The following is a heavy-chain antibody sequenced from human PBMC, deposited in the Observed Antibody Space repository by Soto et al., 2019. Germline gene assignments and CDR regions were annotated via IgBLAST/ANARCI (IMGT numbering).Heavy chain of an antibody. CDR3: ARPVEEWELLFDY. D-gene: IGHD1-26*01. Sequence: GESLKISCKGSGYSFTSYWIAWVRQVPGKGLELMGVIYPGDSDTRYSPSFQGQVTISADKSISTAYLQWSSLKASDTAMYYCARPVEEWELLFDYWGQGTLVTVSS. J-gene: IGHJ4*02. CDR2: IYPGDSDT. CDR1: GYSFTSYW. V-gene: IGHV5-51*01.